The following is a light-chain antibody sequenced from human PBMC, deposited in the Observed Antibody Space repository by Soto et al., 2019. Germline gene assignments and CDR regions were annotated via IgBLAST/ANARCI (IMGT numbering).Light chain of an antibody. J-gene: IGLJ2*01. CDR3: QSYDRSLSVVV. V-gene: IGLV1-40*01. CDR2: ANT. CDR1: SSNIGADND. Sequence: QSVLTQPPSVSGAPGQRVTISCTGSSSNIGADNDVHWYQQLPGTAPKLLIYANTNRPSGVPDRFSGSKSATSASLAITGLQDDDEADDYCQSYDRSLSVVVFGGGTKVTVL.